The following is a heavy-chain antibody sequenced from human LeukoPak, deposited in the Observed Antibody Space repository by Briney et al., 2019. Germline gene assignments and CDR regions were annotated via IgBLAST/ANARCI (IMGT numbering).Heavy chain of an antibody. V-gene: IGHV3-30*03. J-gene: IGHJ6*02. Sequence: PGGSLRLSCAASGFTFSSYGMHWVRQAPGKGLEWVAVISYDVSNKYYADSVKGRFTISRDNSKNTLYLQMNSLRAEDTAVYYCTIAAAYYYYGMDVWGQGTTVTVSS. CDR3: TIAAAYYYYGMDV. CDR2: ISYDVSNK. CDR1: GFTFSSYG. D-gene: IGHD6-13*01.